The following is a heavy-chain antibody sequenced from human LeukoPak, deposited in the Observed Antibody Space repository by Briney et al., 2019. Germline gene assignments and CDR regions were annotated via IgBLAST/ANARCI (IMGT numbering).Heavy chain of an antibody. Sequence: PGGSLRLSCAASGFTFSSYSMNWVRQAPGKGLEWVSYISSSSSTIYYADSVKGRFTISRDNAKNSLYLQMNSLRAEDTALYHCARDLTPLGEYNWFDPWGQGTLVTVSS. D-gene: IGHD3-16*01. CDR1: GFTFSSYS. CDR2: ISSSSSTI. CDR3: ARDLTPLGEYNWFDP. V-gene: IGHV3-48*01. J-gene: IGHJ5*02.